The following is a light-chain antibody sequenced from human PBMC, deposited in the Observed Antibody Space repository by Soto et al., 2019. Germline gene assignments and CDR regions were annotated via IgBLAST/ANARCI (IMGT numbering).Light chain of an antibody. CDR3: QQYNNWPLT. CDR2: GAS. J-gene: IGKJ4*01. V-gene: IGKV3-15*01. CDR1: QNINNN. Sequence: EIVMTQSPATLSVSPGERATLSCRASQNINNNLAWYQQKPGQGPRLLIYGASSRATGIPARFSGSGSGTGFTRTISGLQSEDFAISYCQQYNNWPLTFGGGTKVEIK.